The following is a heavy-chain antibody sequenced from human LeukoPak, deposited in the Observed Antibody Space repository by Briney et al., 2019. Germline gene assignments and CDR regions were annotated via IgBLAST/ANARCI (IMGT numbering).Heavy chain of an antibody. CDR2: IYYSGST. Sequence: SETLSLTCTVSGGSISSSSYYWGWIRQPPGKGLEWTGSIYYSGSTYYNPSLKSRVTISVDTSKNQFSLKLSSVTAADTAMYYCARRPSGYENNWFDPWGQGTLVTVSS. CDR1: GGSISSSSYY. V-gene: IGHV4-39*01. D-gene: IGHD5-12*01. CDR3: ARRPSGYENNWFDP. J-gene: IGHJ5*02.